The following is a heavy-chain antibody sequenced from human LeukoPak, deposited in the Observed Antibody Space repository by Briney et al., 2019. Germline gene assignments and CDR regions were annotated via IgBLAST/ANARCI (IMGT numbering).Heavy chain of an antibody. CDR3: ARDRKSSGYYYSDY. J-gene: IGHJ4*02. Sequence: PGGSLRLSCAASGFTFSSYGMHWVRQAPGKGLEWVAVISYDGSNKYYADSVKGRFTISRDNSKNTLYLQMNSLRAEDTAVYYCARDRKSSGYYYSDYWGQGTLVTVSS. V-gene: IGHV3-30*03. CDR2: ISYDGSNK. CDR1: GFTFSSYG. D-gene: IGHD3-22*01.